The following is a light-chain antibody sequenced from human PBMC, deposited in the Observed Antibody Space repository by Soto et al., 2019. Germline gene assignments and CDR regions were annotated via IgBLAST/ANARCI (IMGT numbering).Light chain of an antibody. V-gene: IGLV2-23*01. Sequence: QSVLTQPASVSGSPGQSITISCTGTSSDVGSYNLVSWYQQHPGKAPKLMIYEGTQRPSGVSNRFSGSKSGYTASLTISGLQAEDEADYYCCSYAGSSTWVFGGGTQLTVL. CDR2: EGT. CDR3: CSYAGSSTWV. J-gene: IGLJ3*02. CDR1: SSDVGSYNL.